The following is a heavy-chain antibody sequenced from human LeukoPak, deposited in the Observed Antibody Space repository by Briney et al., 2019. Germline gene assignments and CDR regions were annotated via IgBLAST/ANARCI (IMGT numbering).Heavy chain of an antibody. CDR3: ARGNILNWFDP. Sequence: PSETLSLTCTVSGGSISSYYWSWIGQPPGKGLEWIGYIYYSGSTNYNPSLKSRVTISVDTSKNQFSLKLSSVTAADTAVYYCARGNILNWFDPWGQGTLVTVSS. CDR2: IYYSGST. V-gene: IGHV4-59*01. CDR1: GGSISSYY. J-gene: IGHJ5*02.